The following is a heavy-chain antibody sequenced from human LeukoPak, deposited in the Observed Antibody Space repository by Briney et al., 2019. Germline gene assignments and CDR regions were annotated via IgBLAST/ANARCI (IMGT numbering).Heavy chain of an antibody. Sequence: GGSLRLSCVASGFTFSSQAMSWVRQAPGQGLEWVSAISSSGAGTYYADSVKGRFTISRDNSMNALYLQMNSLRAEDTALYYCAKYRCGADHCYPRGHYYYGTDVWGQGTTVTVSS. CDR3: AKYRCGADHCYPRGHYYYGTDV. CDR2: ISSSGAGT. D-gene: IGHD2-21*01. CDR1: GFTFSSQA. V-gene: IGHV3-23*01. J-gene: IGHJ6*02.